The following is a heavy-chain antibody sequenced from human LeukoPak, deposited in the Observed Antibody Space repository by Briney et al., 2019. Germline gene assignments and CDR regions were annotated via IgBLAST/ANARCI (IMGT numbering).Heavy chain of an antibody. D-gene: IGHD2-2*01. Sequence: SETLSLTCAVSGYSISSGYYWGWIRQPPGKGLEWIGSIYHSWSTYYNPSLKSRVTISVDTSKNQFYLKLSSVTAADTAVYYCARGRGPAACGYWGQGTLVTVSS. J-gene: IGHJ4*02. CDR2: IYHSWST. CDR3: ARGRGPAACGY. CDR1: GYSISSGYY. V-gene: IGHV4-38-2*01.